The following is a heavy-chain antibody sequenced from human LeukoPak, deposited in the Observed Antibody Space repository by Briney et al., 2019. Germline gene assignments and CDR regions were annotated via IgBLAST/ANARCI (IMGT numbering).Heavy chain of an antibody. D-gene: IGHD3-10*01. CDR2: INPRSGNT. CDR3: ARGGTLVQGVTILYGMDV. Sequence: GASVKVSCKTSGDTFTSYDINWVRQATGQGLEWMGWINPRSGNTIYTQKFQDRVAMTRDTSTSTAYMELSSLRSEDTAVYYCARGGTLVQGVTILYGMDVWGQGTTVTVSS. J-gene: IGHJ6*02. V-gene: IGHV1-8*01. CDR1: GDTFTSYD.